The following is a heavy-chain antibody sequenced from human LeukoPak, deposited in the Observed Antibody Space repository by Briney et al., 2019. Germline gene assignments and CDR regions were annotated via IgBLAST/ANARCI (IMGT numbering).Heavy chain of an antibody. D-gene: IGHD4-17*01. Sequence: SETLSLTCTVSGGSISSGGYYWSWIRQHPGKGLEWIGYIYYSGSTYYNPSLKSRVTISVDTSKNQFSLKLSSVTAADTAVYYCARQTTVTHFDYWGQGTLVTVSS. CDR1: GGSISSGGYY. J-gene: IGHJ4*02. CDR3: ARQTTVTHFDY. V-gene: IGHV4-31*03. CDR2: IYYSGST.